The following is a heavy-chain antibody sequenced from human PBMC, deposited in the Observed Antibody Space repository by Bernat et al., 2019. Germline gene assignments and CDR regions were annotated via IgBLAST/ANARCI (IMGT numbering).Heavy chain of an antibody. J-gene: IGHJ4*02. CDR2: IKSKTDGGTT. CDR3: TTDLMSGTKLEPRSRYFDY. V-gene: IGHV3-15*01. D-gene: IGHD1-1*01. Sequence: EVQLVESGGGLVKPGGSLRLSCAASGFTFSNAWMSWVRQAPGKGLEWVGRIKSKTDGGTTDYAAPVKGRFTISRDDSKNTLYLQMNSLKTEDTDVYYCTTDLMSGTKLEPRSRYFDYWGQGTLVTVSS. CDR1: GFTFSNAW.